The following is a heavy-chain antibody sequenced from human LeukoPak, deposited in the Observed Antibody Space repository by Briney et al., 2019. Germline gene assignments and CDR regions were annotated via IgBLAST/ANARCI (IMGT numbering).Heavy chain of an antibody. Sequence: SETLSLTCTVSGGSISSSSFYWGWIRQPPGKGLEWIGNIYYSGSTYYNPSLKSRVTISVDTSKNQFSLKVSSVTAADTAVYYCARSAITGTPGIYYYYYYMDVWGKGTTVTVSS. V-gene: IGHV4-39*01. CDR1: GGSISSSSFY. D-gene: IGHD6-13*01. CDR3: ARSAITGTPGIYYYYYYMDV. CDR2: IYYSGST. J-gene: IGHJ6*03.